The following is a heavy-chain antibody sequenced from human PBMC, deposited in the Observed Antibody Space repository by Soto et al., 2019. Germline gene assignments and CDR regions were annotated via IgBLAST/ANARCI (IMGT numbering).Heavy chain of an antibody. CDR3: AGVSSGGWYYFDS. V-gene: IGHV3-30-3*01. D-gene: IGHD6-19*01. J-gene: IGHJ4*02. CDR2: ISYDGNNK. CDR1: GFSFLNYA. Sequence: GGSLRLSCAASGFSFLNYAMHWVRHAPGKGLEWVALISYDGNNKYYAESVRGRFTISRDNSRDTLFLQLNSLRPEDTAVYYCAGVSSGGWYYFDSWGQGTLVTVSS.